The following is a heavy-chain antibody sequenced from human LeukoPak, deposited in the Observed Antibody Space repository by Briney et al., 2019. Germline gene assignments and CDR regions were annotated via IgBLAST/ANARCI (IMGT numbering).Heavy chain of an antibody. CDR3: ASPVITFGGVID. J-gene: IGHJ4*02. V-gene: IGHV3-66*01. Sequence: PGGSLRLSCAASGFTVSSNYMSWVRQAPGKGLEWVSVIYSGGSTYYADSVKGRFTISSDNSKNTLYLQMNSLRAEDTAVYYCASPVITFGGVIDWGQGTLVTVSS. CDR2: IYSGGST. CDR1: GFTVSSNY. D-gene: IGHD3-16*01.